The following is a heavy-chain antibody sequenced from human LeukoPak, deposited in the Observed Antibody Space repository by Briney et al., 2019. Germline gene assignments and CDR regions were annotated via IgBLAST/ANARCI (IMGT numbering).Heavy chain of an antibody. CDR1: GFTFEDYA. CDR2: ISWNSGSI. CDR3: AKAGCGSTRCYTNC. D-gene: IGHD2-2*01. J-gene: IGHJ4*02. V-gene: IGHV3-9*01. Sequence: GGSLRLSCVASGFTFEDYAIHWVRQSPRKGLEWGSGISWNSGSIDYADSVKGRFTISRDNAKNSLYLQMNSLRAEDTALYYCAKAGCGSTRCYTNCWGQGTQVTVSS.